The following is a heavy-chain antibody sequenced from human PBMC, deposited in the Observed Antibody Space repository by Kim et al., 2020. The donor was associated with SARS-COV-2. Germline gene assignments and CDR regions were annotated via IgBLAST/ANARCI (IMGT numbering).Heavy chain of an antibody. J-gene: IGHJ4*02. CDR2: IYYSGST. CDR3: ARVRSFFGVVRNFDY. D-gene: IGHD3-3*01. V-gene: IGHV4-31*02. Sequence: GKGLAWIGYIYYSGSTSYTPSLKSRVTISVDTSKNQFSLKLSSVTAADTAVYYCARVRSFFGVVRNFDYWGQGTLVTVSS.